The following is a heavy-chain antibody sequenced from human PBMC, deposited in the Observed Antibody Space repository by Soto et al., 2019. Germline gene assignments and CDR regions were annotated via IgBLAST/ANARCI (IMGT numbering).Heavy chain of an antibody. V-gene: IGHV3-21*01. Sequence: EVQLVESGGGLVKPGGSLRLSCAASGFTFSSYSMNWVRQAPGKGLEWGSSISSSSSYIYYVDSVKGRFTFSRHTAKNPQYLQMNSLRAKDTDRYYCSSDDILTGIDYWGQGTLVTVSS. J-gene: IGHJ4*02. CDR2: ISSSSSYI. CDR3: SSDDILTGIDY. D-gene: IGHD3-9*01. CDR1: GFTFSSYS.